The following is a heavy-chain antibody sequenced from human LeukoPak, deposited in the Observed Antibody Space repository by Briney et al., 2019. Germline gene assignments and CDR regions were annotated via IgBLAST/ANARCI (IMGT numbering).Heavy chain of an antibody. CDR2: ISGSGGST. Sequence: GGSLRLSCAASGFTFSSYAMSWVRQAPGKGLEWVSAISGSGGSTYYADSVKGRFTISRDSSKNTLYLQMNSLRAEDTAVYYCAKSRDKYYYDSSGLDKWGQGTLVTVSS. J-gene: IGHJ4*02. D-gene: IGHD3-22*01. CDR3: AKSRDKYYYDSSGLDK. CDR1: GFTFSSYA. V-gene: IGHV3-23*01.